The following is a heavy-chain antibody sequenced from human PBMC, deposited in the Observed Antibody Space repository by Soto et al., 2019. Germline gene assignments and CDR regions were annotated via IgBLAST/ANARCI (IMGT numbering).Heavy chain of an antibody. V-gene: IGHV3-21*01. CDR2: IGITSSYI. D-gene: IGHD2-8*01. Sequence: PGGSLRLSCAASGFTFSNYGMHWVRQAPGKGLEWVSSIGITSSYIYYADSLKGRFTISRDNAKSSLYLQMNSLRAEDTAMYYCARDPYAMRKSFDLWGQGTLVTVSS. CDR1: GFTFSNYG. CDR3: ARDPYAMRKSFDL. J-gene: IGHJ4*02.